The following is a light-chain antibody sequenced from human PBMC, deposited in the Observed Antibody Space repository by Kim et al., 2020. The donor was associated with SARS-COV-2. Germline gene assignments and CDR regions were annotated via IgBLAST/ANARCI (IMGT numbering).Light chain of an antibody. CDR2: EDD. CDR3: QSYNRSNVV. Sequence: NFMLTQPLSVSESPGKTVTISCTRSSGSIDDNYVQWYQQRPGGVPTAVIYEDDQRPSGVSDRFSGSIDNSSNSASLTISGLKTEDEADYYCQSYNRSNVVFGGGTPLTVL. J-gene: IGLJ2*01. V-gene: IGLV6-57*04. CDR1: SGSIDDNY.